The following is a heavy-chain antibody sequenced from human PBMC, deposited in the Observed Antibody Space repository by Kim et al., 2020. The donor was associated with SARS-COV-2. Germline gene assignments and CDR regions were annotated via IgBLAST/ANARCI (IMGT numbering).Heavy chain of an antibody. D-gene: IGHD6-6*01. Sequence: GGSLRLSCAASGFTFGDYAMHWVRQAPGKGLEWVSGISWSRGSLGYADSVKGRFTISRDNAKNSLYLQMKSLRAEDTALYYCAKDPYSSSYYYMDVWGKGTTVTVSS. V-gene: IGHV3-9*01. CDR1: GFTFGDYA. J-gene: IGHJ6*03. CDR3: AKDPYSSSYYYMDV. CDR2: ISWSRGSL.